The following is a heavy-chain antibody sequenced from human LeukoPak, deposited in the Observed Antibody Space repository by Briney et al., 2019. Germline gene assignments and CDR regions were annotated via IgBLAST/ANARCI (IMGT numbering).Heavy chain of an antibody. CDR1: GFTFSSYS. CDR3: ARKYYDSSGYYPRGYYFDY. CDR2: ISSSSSYI. D-gene: IGHD3-22*01. J-gene: IGHJ4*02. Sequence: GGSLRLSCAASGFTFSSYSMDWVRQAPGKGLEWVSSISSSSSYIYYADSVKGRFTISRDNAKNSLYLQMNSLRAEDTAVYYCARKYYDSSGYYPRGYYFDYWGQGTLDTVSS. V-gene: IGHV3-21*01.